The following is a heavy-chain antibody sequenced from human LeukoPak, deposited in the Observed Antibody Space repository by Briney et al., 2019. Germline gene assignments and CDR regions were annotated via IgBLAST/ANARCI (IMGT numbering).Heavy chain of an antibody. J-gene: IGHJ5*02. D-gene: IGHD2-2*01. CDR1: GFTFSNGW. Sequence: PGGSLRLSCAASGFTFSNGWMSWVRQAPGKGLDWVGRIKSMTDGGTIDYVAPVTGRFTISRDDSKNTVYLQMNSLRAEDTAVYCCARGSGAVPAASFDNWFDPWGQGTLVTVSS. CDR2: IKSMTDGGTI. V-gene: IGHV3-15*01. CDR3: ARGSGAVPAASFDNWFDP.